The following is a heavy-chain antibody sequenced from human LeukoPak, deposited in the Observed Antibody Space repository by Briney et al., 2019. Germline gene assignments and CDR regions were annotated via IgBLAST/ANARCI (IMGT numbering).Heavy chain of an antibody. J-gene: IGHJ3*02. Sequence: GGSLRLSCAASGFTVSSNYMSWVRQAPGKGLEWVSAISGSGGSTYYADSVKGRFTISRDNSKNTLYLQMNSLRAEDTAVYYCAKDQEGGGFLEWFDAFDIWGQGTMVTVSS. V-gene: IGHV3-23*01. CDR1: GFTVSSNY. CDR3: AKDQEGGGFLEWFDAFDI. CDR2: ISGSGGST. D-gene: IGHD3-3*01.